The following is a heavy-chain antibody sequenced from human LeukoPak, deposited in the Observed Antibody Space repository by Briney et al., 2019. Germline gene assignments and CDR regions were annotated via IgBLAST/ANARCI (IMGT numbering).Heavy chain of an antibody. Sequence: SVKVSCKASGGTFSSYAISWVRQAPGQGLEWMGGIIPIFGTANYAQKFQGRVTITADKSTSTAYMELSSLRSEDTAVYYCARVFTYSSSYDYWGQGTLVTVSS. D-gene: IGHD6-6*01. V-gene: IGHV1-69*06. CDR2: IIPIFGTA. CDR3: ARVFTYSSSYDY. CDR1: GGTFSSYA. J-gene: IGHJ4*02.